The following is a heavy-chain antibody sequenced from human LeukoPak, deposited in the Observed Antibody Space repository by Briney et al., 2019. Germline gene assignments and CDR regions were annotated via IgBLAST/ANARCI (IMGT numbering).Heavy chain of an antibody. Sequence: SETLSLTCTVSGGSISSGGYYWSWIRQHPGKGLEWIGYIYYSGSTYYNPSLKSRVTISVDTSKNQFSLKLSSVTAADTAVYYCARDELERGYYFDYWGQGTLVTVSS. CDR2: IYYSGST. V-gene: IGHV4-31*03. J-gene: IGHJ4*02. CDR1: GGSISSGGYY. CDR3: ARDELERGYYFDY. D-gene: IGHD1-1*01.